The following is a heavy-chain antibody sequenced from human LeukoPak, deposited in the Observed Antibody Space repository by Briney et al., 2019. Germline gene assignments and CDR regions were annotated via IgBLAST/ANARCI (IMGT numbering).Heavy chain of an antibody. CDR2: IYHSGST. CDR1: GGSISSSNW. J-gene: IGHJ4*02. D-gene: IGHD3-22*01. Sequence: PSETLSLTCAVSGGSISSSNWWSWVRQPPGKGLEWIGEIYHSGSTNYNPSLKSRVTISVDKSKNQFSLKLSSVTAADTAVYYCARALGYDSSGFEDYWGQGTLVTVSS. V-gene: IGHV4-4*02. CDR3: ARALGYDSSGFEDY.